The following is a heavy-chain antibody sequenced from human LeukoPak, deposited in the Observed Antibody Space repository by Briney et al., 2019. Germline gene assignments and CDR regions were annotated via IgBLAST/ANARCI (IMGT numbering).Heavy chain of an antibody. CDR2: IYSGGST. V-gene: IGHV3-53*01. CDR3: ARDCSSTSCQPYYYGMDV. CDR1: GFTVSSNY. D-gene: IGHD2-2*01. J-gene: IGHJ6*02. Sequence: PGGSLRPSCAASGFTVSSNYMSWVRQAPGKGLEWVSVIYSGGSTYYADSVKGRFTISRDNSKNTLYLQMNSLRAEDTAVYYCARDCSSTSCQPYYYGMDVWGQGTTVTVSS.